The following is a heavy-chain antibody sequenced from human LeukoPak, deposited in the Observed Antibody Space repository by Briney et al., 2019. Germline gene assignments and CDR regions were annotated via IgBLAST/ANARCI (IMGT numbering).Heavy chain of an antibody. V-gene: IGHV3-7*03. D-gene: IGHD2-15*01. Sequence: GGSLRLSCAASGFTVRNKYMTWVRQVPGKGLEWVANINPDGSEKNYVDSVKGRFTISRDNARNSLYLQMNSLRAEDTALYYCARAGARSSDRWWYDYWGQGTLVTVSS. CDR1: GFTVRNKY. CDR3: ARAGARSSDRWWYDY. CDR2: INPDGSEK. J-gene: IGHJ4*02.